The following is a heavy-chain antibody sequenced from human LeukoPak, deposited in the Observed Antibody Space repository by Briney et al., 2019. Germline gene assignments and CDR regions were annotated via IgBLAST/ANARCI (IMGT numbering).Heavy chain of an antibody. CDR2: VPSDGSDK. J-gene: IGHJ4*02. Sequence: GGSLRPSCAASGFTFSSYGMHWVRQAPGKGLEWVAFVPSDGSDKYYADSVKGRFTIFRDNSRNTLYLQMNSLRAEDTAVYYCAKDQHPYSNYGRLDYWGQGTLVTVSS. CDR3: AKDQHPYSNYGRLDY. V-gene: IGHV3-30*02. CDR1: GFTFSSYG. D-gene: IGHD4-11*01.